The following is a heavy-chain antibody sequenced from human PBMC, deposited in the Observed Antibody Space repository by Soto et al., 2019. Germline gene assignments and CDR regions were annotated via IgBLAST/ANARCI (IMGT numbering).Heavy chain of an antibody. V-gene: IGHV3-11*05. D-gene: IGHD6-13*01. CDR2: ISSSTSHT. Sequence: QVQLVGSGGGLVKPGGSLRLSCAVSGFTFSDSYMTWIRQAPGKGLEWVSYISSSTSHTNYADSVKGRFTISRDNAKNSLFLQMNSLRAEDTAVYYCARGRGAAADYFDFWGQGTLVTVSS. CDR1: GFTFSDSY. J-gene: IGHJ4*02. CDR3: ARGRGAAADYFDF.